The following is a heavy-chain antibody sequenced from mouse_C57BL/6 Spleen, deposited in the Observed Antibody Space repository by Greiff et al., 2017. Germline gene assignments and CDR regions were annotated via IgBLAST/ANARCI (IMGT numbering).Heavy chain of an antibody. J-gene: IGHJ4*01. CDR3: AKNYYYGSSPFYAMDY. D-gene: IGHD1-1*01. Sequence: VQRVESGPGLVQPSQSLSITCTVSGFSLTSYGVHWVRQSPGKGLEWLGVIWRGGSTDYNAAFMSRLSITKDNSKSQVFFKMNSLQADDTAIYYCAKNYYYGSSPFYAMDYWGQGTSVTVSS. CDR1: GFSLTSYG. CDR2: IWRGGST. V-gene: IGHV2-5*01.